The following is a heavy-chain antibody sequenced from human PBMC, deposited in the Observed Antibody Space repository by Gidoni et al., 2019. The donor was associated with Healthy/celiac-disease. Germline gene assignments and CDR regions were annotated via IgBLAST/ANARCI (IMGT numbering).Heavy chain of an antibody. V-gene: IGHV3-7*01. CDR1: GFTFSSYW. CDR3: ASYPHLGEWVDDY. J-gene: IGHJ4*02. CDR2: IKQDGSEK. Sequence: EVQLVESGGGLVQPGGSLRLSCAASGFTFSSYWMSWVRQAPGKGLEWVANIKQDGSEKYYVDSVKGRFTISRDNAKNSLYLQMNSLRAEDTAVYYCASYPHLGEWVDDYWGQGTLVTVSS. D-gene: IGHD3-16*01.